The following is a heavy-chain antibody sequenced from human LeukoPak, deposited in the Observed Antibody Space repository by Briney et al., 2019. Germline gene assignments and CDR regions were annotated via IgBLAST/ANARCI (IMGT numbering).Heavy chain of an antibody. CDR2: ISYDGSNK. V-gene: IGHV3-30*01. Sequence: SGGSLRLSCAASGFTFSSYAMHWVRQAPGKGLEWVAVISYDGSNKYYADSVKGRFTISRDNSKNTLYLQMNSLRAEDTAVYCCARVYFSDYYMDVWGKGTTVTVSS. CDR1: GFTFSSYA. CDR3: ARVYFSDYYMDV. J-gene: IGHJ6*03. D-gene: IGHD2/OR15-2a*01.